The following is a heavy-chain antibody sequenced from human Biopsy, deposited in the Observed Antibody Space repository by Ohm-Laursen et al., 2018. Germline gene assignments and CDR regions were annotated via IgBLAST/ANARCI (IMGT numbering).Heavy chain of an antibody. D-gene: IGHD1-26*01. J-gene: IGHJ5*02. CDR2: IIPIPNVA. Sequence: SVKVSCKASGDSFTSYAIGWVRQAPGQGLEWMGGIIPIPNVATYAQKFQGRITITADESTSTAYMELNSLTSDDTAVYFCARGEGSSWFDPWGHGTLVTVSS. CDR3: ARGEGSSWFDP. V-gene: IGHV1-69*10. CDR1: GDSFTSYA.